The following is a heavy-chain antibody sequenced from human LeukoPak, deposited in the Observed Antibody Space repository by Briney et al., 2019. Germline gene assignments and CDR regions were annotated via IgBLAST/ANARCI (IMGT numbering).Heavy chain of an antibody. V-gene: IGHV1-18*01. J-gene: IGHJ6*03. CDR2: ISAYNGNT. Sequence: ASVKVSCKASGYTFTSYGISWVRQAPGQGLEWMGWISAYNGNTNYAQKLQGRVTMTTDTSTSTAYMELRSLRSDDTAVYYCAGTSGSGSYPYYYYYYYMDVWGKGTTVTISS. CDR1: GYTFTSYG. D-gene: IGHD3-10*01. CDR3: AGTSGSGSYPYYYYYYYMDV.